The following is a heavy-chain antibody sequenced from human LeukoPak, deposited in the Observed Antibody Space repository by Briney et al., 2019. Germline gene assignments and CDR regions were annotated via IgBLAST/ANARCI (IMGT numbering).Heavy chain of an antibody. Sequence: PGGSLRLSCAASGFTFSSYSMNWVRQAPGKGLEWVSSISSSSSYIYSADSVKGRFTISRDNSKNTLYLQMNSLRAEDTAVYYCARVVGRPSSGYVDYWGQGTLVTVSS. CDR2: ISSSSSYI. D-gene: IGHD6-19*01. V-gene: IGHV3-21*01. CDR3: ARVVGRPSSGYVDY. CDR1: GFTFSSYS. J-gene: IGHJ4*02.